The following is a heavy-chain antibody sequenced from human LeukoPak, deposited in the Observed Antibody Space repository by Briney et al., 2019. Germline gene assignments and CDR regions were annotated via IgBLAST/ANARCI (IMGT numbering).Heavy chain of an antibody. CDR1: GFTFSSYE. D-gene: IGHD5-12*01. V-gene: IGHV3-48*03. J-gene: IGHJ3*02. CDR3: ARDSYSGYDFDAFDI. Sequence: PGGSLRLSCAASGFTFSSYEMNWVRQAPGKGLEWVSYISSSGSTIYYADSVKGRFTISRDNAKNSLYLQMNSLRAEDTAVYYCARDSYSGYDFDAFDIWGQGTMVTVSS. CDR2: ISSSGSTI.